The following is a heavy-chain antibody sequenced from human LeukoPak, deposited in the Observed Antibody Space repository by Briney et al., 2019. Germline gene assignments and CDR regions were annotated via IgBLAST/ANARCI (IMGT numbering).Heavy chain of an antibody. CDR1: GGSISSYY. CDR3: ARPPDY. J-gene: IGHJ4*02. Sequence: SETLSLTRTVSGGSISSYYWSWIRQPPGKGLEWIGYIYYSGSTNYNPSLKSRATISVDTSKNQFSLKLNSVTAADTAVYYCARPPDYWGQGTLVTVSS. V-gene: IGHV4-59*01. CDR2: IYYSGST.